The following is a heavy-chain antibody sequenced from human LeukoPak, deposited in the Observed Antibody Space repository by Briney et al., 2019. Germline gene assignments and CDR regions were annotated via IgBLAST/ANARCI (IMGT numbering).Heavy chain of an antibody. Sequence: GGSLRLSCAASGFTCSTYTMNWVRQAPGEGLEWVSSISSGSTYIYYADSVKGRFTISRDNAKNSLYLQMNSLRAEDTAVYYCAREGLEAFDIWGQGTLVTVSS. V-gene: IGHV3-21*01. J-gene: IGHJ3*02. D-gene: IGHD3-22*01. CDR2: ISSGSTYI. CDR3: AREGLEAFDI. CDR1: GFTCSTYT.